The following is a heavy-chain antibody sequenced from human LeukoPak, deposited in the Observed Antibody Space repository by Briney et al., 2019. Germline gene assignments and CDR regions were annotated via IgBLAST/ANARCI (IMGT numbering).Heavy chain of an antibody. CDR2: IIPILGIA. CDR3: ARDPASKDYGGNSAIDAFDI. J-gene: IGHJ3*02. CDR1: GYTFTGYY. V-gene: IGHV1-69*04. D-gene: IGHD4-23*01. Sequence: GASVKVSCKASGYTFTGYYMHWVRQAPGQGLEWMGRIIPILGIANYAQKFQGRVTITADKSTSTAYMELSSLRSEDTAVYYCARDPASKDYGGNSAIDAFDIWGQGTMVTVSS.